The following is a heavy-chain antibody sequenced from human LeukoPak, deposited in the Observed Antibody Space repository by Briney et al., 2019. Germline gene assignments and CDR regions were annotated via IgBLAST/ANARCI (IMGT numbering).Heavy chain of an antibody. J-gene: IGHJ4*02. V-gene: IGHV1-69*13. Sequence: ASVTVSCTASGGTFSSYAISWVRQAPGQGLEWMGGIIPIFGTANYAQKFQGRVTITADESTSTAYMELSSLRSEDTAVYYCASSSSGWYYFDYWGQGTLVTVSS. CDR1: GGTFSSYA. CDR2: IIPIFGTA. D-gene: IGHD6-19*01. CDR3: ASSSSGWYYFDY.